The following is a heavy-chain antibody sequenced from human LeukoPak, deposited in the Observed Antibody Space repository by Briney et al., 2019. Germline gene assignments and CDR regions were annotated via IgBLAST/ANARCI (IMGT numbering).Heavy chain of an antibody. CDR2: IYYSGST. CDR1: GGSISSYY. V-gene: IGHV4-59*12. J-gene: IGHJ3*02. D-gene: IGHD3-22*01. CDR3: ARISINYYDSSGSPGEDAFDI. Sequence: SETLSLTCTVSGGSISSYYWSWIRQPPGKGLEWIGYIYYSGSTNYNPSLKSRVTISVDTSKNQFSLKLSSVTAADTAVYYCARISINYYDSSGSPGEDAFDIWGQGTMVTVSS.